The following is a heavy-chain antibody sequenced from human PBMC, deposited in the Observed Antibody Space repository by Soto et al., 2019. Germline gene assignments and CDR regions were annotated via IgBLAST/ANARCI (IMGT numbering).Heavy chain of an antibody. CDR3: ARDRVTTGWYAFDI. CDR2: IYYSGST. V-gene: IGHV4-31*03. D-gene: IGHD4-17*01. Sequence: QVQLQESGPGLVKPSQTLSLTCTVSGGYISSGGDYWRWIRQLTGKGLEWIGYIYYSGSTYYNPSLKSRVTIAVATSKNQFSLKLSSVTAADTAVYYCARDRVTTGWYAFDIWGQWTMVTVSS. CDR1: GGYISSGGDY. J-gene: IGHJ3*02.